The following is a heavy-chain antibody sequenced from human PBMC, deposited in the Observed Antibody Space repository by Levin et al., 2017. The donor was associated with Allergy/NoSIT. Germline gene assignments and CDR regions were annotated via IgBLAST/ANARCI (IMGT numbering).Heavy chain of an antibody. J-gene: IGHJ5*02. D-gene: IGHD6-13*01. Sequence: PGGSLRLSCAASGFTFSSYAMHWVRQAPGKGLEWVAVISYDGSNKYYADSVKGRFTISRDNSKNTLYLQMNSLRAEDTAVYYCARASSSWYNPKTPSWFDPWGQGTLVTVSS. CDR3: ARASSSWYNPKTPSWFDP. V-gene: IGHV3-30*04. CDR2: ISYDGSNK. CDR1: GFTFSSYA.